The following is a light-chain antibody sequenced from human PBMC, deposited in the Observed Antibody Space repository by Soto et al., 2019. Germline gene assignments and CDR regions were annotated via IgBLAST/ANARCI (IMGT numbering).Light chain of an antibody. J-gene: IGLJ2*01. V-gene: IGLV2-11*01. Sequence: SALTQPRSVSGSPGQSVTISCTGTSSDVGGYNYVSWYQQHPGKAPKLMIYDVSKRPSGVPDRFSGSKSGNTASLTISGLQAEDEADYYCCSYAGSFNLGVLFGGGTQLTVL. CDR3: CSYAGSFNLGVL. CDR1: SSDVGGYNY. CDR2: DVS.